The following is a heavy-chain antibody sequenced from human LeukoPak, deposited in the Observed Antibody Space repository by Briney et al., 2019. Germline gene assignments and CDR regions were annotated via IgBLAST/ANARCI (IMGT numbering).Heavy chain of an antibody. V-gene: IGHV3-33*06. CDR3: AKDSHYYDSSGYYFDY. Sequence: PGRSLRLSCAASGFTFSSYGMHWVRQAPGKGLEWVAVIWYDGSNKYYADSVKGRFTISRDNSKNTLYLQMNSLRAEDTAVYYCAKDSHYYDSSGYYFDYWGQGTLVTVSS. CDR1: GFTFSSYG. J-gene: IGHJ4*02. CDR2: IWYDGSNK. D-gene: IGHD3-22*01.